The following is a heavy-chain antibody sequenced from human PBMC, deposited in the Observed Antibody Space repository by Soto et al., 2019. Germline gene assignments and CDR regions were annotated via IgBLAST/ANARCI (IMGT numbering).Heavy chain of an antibody. CDR1: GGSISSNY. V-gene: IGHV4-59*01. Sequence: ETLSLTCTVSGGSISSNYWTWIRQPPGKGLEWIGYVYSSGSTNYNPSPKSRVTISEDTSKSQFSLKVNSMTAADTAVYYCARYRREAVAGYTLDNWGQGILVTVSS. J-gene: IGHJ4*02. CDR2: VYSSGST. CDR3: ARYRREAVAGYTLDN. D-gene: IGHD6-13*01.